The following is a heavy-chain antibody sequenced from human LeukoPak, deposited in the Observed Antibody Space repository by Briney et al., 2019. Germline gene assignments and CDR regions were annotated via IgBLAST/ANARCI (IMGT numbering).Heavy chain of an antibody. Sequence: GASVKVSCKASGFTFSSYWMHWVRQAPGKGLVWVSRINSDGSSTSYADSVKGRFTISRDNAKNTLYLQMNSLRAEDTAVYYCARAPGYYGMDVWGQGTTVTVSS. V-gene: IGHV3-74*01. CDR1: GFTFSSYW. CDR2: INSDGSST. CDR3: ARAPGYYGMDV. J-gene: IGHJ6*02.